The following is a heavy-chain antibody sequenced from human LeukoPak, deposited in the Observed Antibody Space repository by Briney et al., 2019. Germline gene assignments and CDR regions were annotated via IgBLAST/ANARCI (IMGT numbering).Heavy chain of an antibody. CDR2: ISSSSSTI. CDR1: GFTFSSYG. V-gene: IGHV3-48*01. Sequence: GSLRLSCAASGFTFSSYGMNWVRQAPGKGLEWVSYISSSSSTIYYADSVKGRFTISRDNAKNSLYLQMNSLRAEDTAVYYCARLGTRFLEWFYFDYWGQGTLVTVSS. D-gene: IGHD3-3*01. J-gene: IGHJ4*02. CDR3: ARLGTRFLEWFYFDY.